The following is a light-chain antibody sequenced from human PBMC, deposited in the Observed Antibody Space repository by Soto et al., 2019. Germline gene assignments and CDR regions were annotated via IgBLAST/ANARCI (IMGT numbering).Light chain of an antibody. V-gene: IGKV3-15*01. J-gene: IGKJ5*01. Sequence: EIVMTQSPATLSVSPGERVTLSCRASQSVSSSLAWYQQRPGQAPRLLIYGASTRATGIPARFSGSGSGTELTLTISSLQSEDYAVYSCQQYNNWPPITFGQGTRLEIK. CDR1: QSVSSS. CDR3: QQYNNWPPIT. CDR2: GAS.